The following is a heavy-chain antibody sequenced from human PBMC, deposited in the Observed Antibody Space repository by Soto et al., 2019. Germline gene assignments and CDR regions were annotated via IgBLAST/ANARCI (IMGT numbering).Heavy chain of an antibody. CDR3: ATEGGYIEVMLVDNWFDP. V-gene: IGHV1-2*04. Sequence: ASVKVSCKASGYTFTGYYMHWVRQTPGQGLEWMGWINPNSGGTNYAQKFQGSVTMTSDTSISSAYMELTRLRSDDTAVYFCATEGGYIEVMLVDNWFDPWGQGALVTVS. CDR2: INPNSGGT. J-gene: IGHJ5*02. D-gene: IGHD5-18*01. CDR1: GYTFTGYY.